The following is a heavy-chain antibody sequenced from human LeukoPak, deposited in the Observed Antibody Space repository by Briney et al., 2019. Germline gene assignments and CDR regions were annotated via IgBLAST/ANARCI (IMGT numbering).Heavy chain of an antibody. J-gene: IGHJ4*02. Sequence: GGSLRLSCAASGFTFSSYGMHWVRQAPGKGLEWVAVIWFDGSNKYYADSVKGRFTISRDNSKNTLYLQMNSLRAEDTAVYYCAREKQQLGFDYWGQGTLVTVSS. V-gene: IGHV3-33*01. CDR3: AREKQQLGFDY. CDR1: GFTFSSYG. CDR2: IWFDGSNK. D-gene: IGHD6-13*01.